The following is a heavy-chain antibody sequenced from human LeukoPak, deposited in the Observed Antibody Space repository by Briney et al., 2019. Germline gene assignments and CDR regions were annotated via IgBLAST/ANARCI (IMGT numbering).Heavy chain of an antibody. Sequence: PGGSLRLSCAASGFTFSSYAMHWVRQAPGKGLEWVAVISYDGSNKYYADSVKGRFTISRDNSKNTLYLQMNSLRAEDTAVYYCAKDPLHCSSTSCYTYYYYYMDVWGKGTTVAVSS. D-gene: IGHD2-2*01. J-gene: IGHJ6*03. V-gene: IGHV3-30-3*01. CDR2: ISYDGSNK. CDR1: GFTFSSYA. CDR3: AKDPLHCSSTSCYTYYYYYMDV.